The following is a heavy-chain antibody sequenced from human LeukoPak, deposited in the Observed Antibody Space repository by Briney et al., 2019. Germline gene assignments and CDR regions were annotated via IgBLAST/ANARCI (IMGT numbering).Heavy chain of an antibody. CDR1: GGSFSAYY. Sequence: SSETLSLTCAVYGGSFSAYYWSWIRQPPGKGLEWIGEINHSGSTNYNPSLKSRVAISVDTSRNQFSLRLSSVTAADTAVYYCARGQRITMTDWGQGTLVTVSS. CDR2: INHSGST. J-gene: IGHJ4*02. CDR3: ARGQRITMTD. D-gene: IGHD3-22*01. V-gene: IGHV4-34*01.